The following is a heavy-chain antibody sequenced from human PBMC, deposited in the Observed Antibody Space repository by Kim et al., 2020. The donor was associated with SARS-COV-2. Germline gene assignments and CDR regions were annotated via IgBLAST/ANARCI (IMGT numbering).Heavy chain of an antibody. CDR3: VRGYRNLLF. Sequence: GGSLRLSCAASGFTFSSNWMNWVRQAPGKGLEWVAYIKQDGSETYYADSVKGRFTISRDNAKNSLYLQMNSLRAEDTALYYCVRGYRNLLFWGQGTLVTVSS. CDR1: GFTFSSNW. J-gene: IGHJ4*02. V-gene: IGHV3-7*03. D-gene: IGHD4-4*01. CDR2: IKQDGSET.